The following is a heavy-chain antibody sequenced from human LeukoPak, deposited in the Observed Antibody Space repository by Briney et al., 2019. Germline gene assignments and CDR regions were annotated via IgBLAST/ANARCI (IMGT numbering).Heavy chain of an antibody. CDR3: ARRVVVAAAPYYFDY. Sequence: GRSLRLSCAASGFTFSSYAMHWVRQAPGKGLEWVAVISYDGSNKYYADSVKGRFTISRDNSKNTLYLQMNSLRAEDTAVYYCARRVVVAAAPYYFDYWGQGTLVTVSS. CDR1: GFTFSSYA. D-gene: IGHD2-2*01. CDR2: ISYDGSNK. J-gene: IGHJ4*02. V-gene: IGHV3-30-3*01.